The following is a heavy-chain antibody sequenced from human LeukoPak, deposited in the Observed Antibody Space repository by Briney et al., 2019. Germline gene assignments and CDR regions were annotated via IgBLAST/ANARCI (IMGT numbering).Heavy chain of an antibody. D-gene: IGHD3-22*01. Sequence: SETLSLTCAVHGGSFSAYYWTWIRQPPGKGLEWIGEISHSGTTNYNPSLKTRVTVSGDTSKKQFSLRLTSVTAADTAVYYCAIYYFDRSGHYLPYDYWGQGTLVTVSS. CDR2: ISHSGTT. CDR3: AIYYFDRSGHYLPYDY. J-gene: IGHJ4*02. V-gene: IGHV4-34*01. CDR1: GGSFSAYY.